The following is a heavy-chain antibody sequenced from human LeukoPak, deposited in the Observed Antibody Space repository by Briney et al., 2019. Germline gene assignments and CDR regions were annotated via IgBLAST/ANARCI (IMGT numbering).Heavy chain of an antibody. CDR1: GFTFGDYW. Sequence: GGSLRLSCAASGFTFGDYWMTWVRQAPGKGLEWVANIKQDGSEKHYVDSVKGRFTISRDNAQNSLYLQMNSLRVEDTAVYYCARDVLGPFDYWGQGTLVTVSS. V-gene: IGHV3-7*05. CDR2: IKQDGSEK. D-gene: IGHD3-10*02. J-gene: IGHJ4*02. CDR3: ARDVLGPFDY.